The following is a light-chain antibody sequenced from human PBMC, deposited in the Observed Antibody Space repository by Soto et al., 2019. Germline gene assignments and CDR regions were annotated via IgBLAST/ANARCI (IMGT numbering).Light chain of an antibody. CDR1: SSDVGGYNY. CDR2: EVS. J-gene: IGLJ1*01. CDR3: SSYSSSSTLV. V-gene: IGLV2-14*01. Sequence: QSVLTQPASVSGSPGQSITIACTGTSSDVGGYNYVSWFRQHPGKAPKLMISEVSNRPSGVSNRFSASKSGNTASLTISGLQSEDEATYYCSSYSSSSTLVFGTGTKVTVL.